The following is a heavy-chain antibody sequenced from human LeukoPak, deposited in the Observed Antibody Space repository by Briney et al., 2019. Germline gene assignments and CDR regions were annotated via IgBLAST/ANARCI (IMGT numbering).Heavy chain of an antibody. J-gene: IGHJ6*02. V-gene: IGHV3-48*02. D-gene: IGHD3-10*01. CDR3: ARRRYYGSGSHLYYYGMDV. Sequence: PGGSLRLSCAASGFTFSSYSMNWVRQAPGKGLEWVSYISSSSSTIYYADSVKGRFTISRDNAKNSLYLQMNSLRDGDTAVYYCARRRYYGSGSHLYYYGMDVWGQGTTVTVSS. CDR2: ISSSSSTI. CDR1: GFTFSSYS.